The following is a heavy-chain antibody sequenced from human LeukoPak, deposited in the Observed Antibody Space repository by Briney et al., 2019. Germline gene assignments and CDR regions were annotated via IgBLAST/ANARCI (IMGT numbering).Heavy chain of an antibody. CDR1: GGSISSGDYY. CDR3: ARAFVNYGYNDC. D-gene: IGHD5-24*01. V-gene: IGHV4-30-4*01. CDR2: IYYSGST. J-gene: IGHJ6*02. Sequence: SETLSLTCTVSGGSISSGDYYWSWIRQPPGKGLEWIRYIYYSGSTYYNPSLKSRVTISVDTSKNQFSLKLSSVTAADTAVYYCARAFVNYGYNDCWGQGTTVTVSS.